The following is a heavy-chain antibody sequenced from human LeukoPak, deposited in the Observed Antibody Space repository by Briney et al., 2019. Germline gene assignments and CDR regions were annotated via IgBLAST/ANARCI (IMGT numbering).Heavy chain of an antibody. Sequence: SVKVSCKASGGTFSSYTISRVRQAPGQGLEWMGRIIPILGIANYAQKFQGRVTITADKSTSTAYMELSSLRSEDTAVYYCARGVPSDYDILTGSYYFDYWGQGTLVTVSS. J-gene: IGHJ4*02. D-gene: IGHD3-9*01. CDR1: GGTFSSYT. V-gene: IGHV1-69*02. CDR3: ARGVPSDYDILTGSYYFDY. CDR2: IIPILGIA.